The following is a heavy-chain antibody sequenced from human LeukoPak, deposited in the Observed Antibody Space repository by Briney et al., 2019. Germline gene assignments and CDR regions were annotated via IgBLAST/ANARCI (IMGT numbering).Heavy chain of an antibody. D-gene: IGHD3-22*01. CDR1: GGSFSGYY. CDR2: INHSGST. CDR3: ARGRYYYDSSGYAYFDY. V-gene: IGHV4-34*01. Sequence: SETLSLTCAVYGGSFSGYYWSWIRQPPGKGLEWIGEINHSGSTNYNPSLKSRVTISVDTSKNQFSLKLSSVTAADTVVYYCARGRYYYDSSGYAYFDYWGQGTLVTVSS. J-gene: IGHJ4*02.